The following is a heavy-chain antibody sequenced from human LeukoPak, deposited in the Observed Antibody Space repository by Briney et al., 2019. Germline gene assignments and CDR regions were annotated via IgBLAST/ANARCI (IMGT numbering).Heavy chain of an antibody. CDR1: GGSFSGYY. J-gene: IGHJ3*01. D-gene: IGHD2-15*01. V-gene: IGHV4-34*01. Sequence: SETLSLTCAIYGGSFSGYYWNWIRQSPGKGLEWIGEINHSGSTNYNPSLKSRVTISVDTSKNQFSLKLGSMTAADTAVYYCARFPCSGDSCYFGIRAFDVWGQGTMVTVSS. CDR3: ARFPCSGDSCYFGIRAFDV. CDR2: INHSGST.